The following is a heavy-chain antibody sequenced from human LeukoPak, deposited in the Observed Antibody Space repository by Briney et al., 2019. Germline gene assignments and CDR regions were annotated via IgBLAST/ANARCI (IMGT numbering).Heavy chain of an antibody. CDR1: GGSISNYW. CDR2: VFDSGGT. D-gene: IGHD6-13*01. Sequence: KTSETLSLTCTVSGGSISNYWWSWIRQPPGKGLEWIGYVFDSGGTNYNPSLKSRVTISVDTSKKQFPLKLSSVTAADTAVYYCARGYSSSWNYFDYWGQGTLVTVSS. CDR3: ARGYSSSWNYFDY. V-gene: IGHV4-59*01. J-gene: IGHJ4*02.